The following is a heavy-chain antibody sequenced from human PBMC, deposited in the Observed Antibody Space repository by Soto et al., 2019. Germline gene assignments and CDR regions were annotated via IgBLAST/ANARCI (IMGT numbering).Heavy chain of an antibody. J-gene: IGHJ6*03. CDR1: GGSFSGYY. CDR2: INHSGST. CDR3: ARGGGIAARPGGDYYMDV. D-gene: IGHD6-6*01. V-gene: IGHV4-34*01. Sequence: SETLSLTCAVYGGSFSGYYWSWIRQPPGKGLEWIGEINHSGSTNYNPSLKSRVTISVDTSKNQFSLKLSSVTAADTAVYYCARGGGIAARPGGDYYMDVRGKRTTVTVSS.